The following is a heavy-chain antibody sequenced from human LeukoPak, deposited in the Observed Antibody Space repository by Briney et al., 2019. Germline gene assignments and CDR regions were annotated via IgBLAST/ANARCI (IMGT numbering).Heavy chain of an antibody. J-gene: IGHJ4*02. CDR3: ARRFRN. Sequence: GGSLRLSCVGSGLSVIDEMNWVRQAPEKGLEWVSHINADATTKTYADSVKGRFSISRDGAKNSLYLQMNNLRVDDTATYYCARRFRNWGQGILVTVSS. CDR2: INADATTK. CDR1: GLSVIDE. V-gene: IGHV3-48*03.